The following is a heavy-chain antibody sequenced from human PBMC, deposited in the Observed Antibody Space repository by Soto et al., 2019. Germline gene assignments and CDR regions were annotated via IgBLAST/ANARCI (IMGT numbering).Heavy chain of an antibody. V-gene: IGHV4-59*08. Sequence: QVQLQESGPGLVKPSETLSLTCSVSGGSIDNYYWSWIRQPPGKGLEWIGYIFFRWYTNYNPSLKGRVNISVDTSNNQFSRRLTSMTAADTAVYYCARLSRGAAAGFDYWGQGALVTVSS. D-gene: IGHD6-13*01. CDR2: IFFRWYT. CDR1: GGSIDNYY. J-gene: IGHJ4*02. CDR3: ARLSRGAAAGFDY.